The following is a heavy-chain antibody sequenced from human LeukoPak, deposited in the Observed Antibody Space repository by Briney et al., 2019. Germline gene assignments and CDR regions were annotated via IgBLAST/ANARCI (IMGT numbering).Heavy chain of an antibody. Sequence: GGSLRLSCSASGFTFSGYSMGWVRQAPGKGLQWVSSISGSGSITYYIDSVEGRFTISRENSKNTMYLQMNSLRAEDTAVYYCARGRGGDYVPSRFDYWGQGTLVTVSS. CDR2: ISGSGSIT. V-gene: IGHV3-23*01. D-gene: IGHD4-17*01. CDR1: GFTFSGYS. CDR3: ARGRGGDYVPSRFDY. J-gene: IGHJ4*02.